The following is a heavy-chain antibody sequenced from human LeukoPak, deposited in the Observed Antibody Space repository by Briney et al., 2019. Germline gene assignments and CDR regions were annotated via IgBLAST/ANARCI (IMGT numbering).Heavy chain of an antibody. D-gene: IGHD3-22*01. V-gene: IGHV1-18*01. Sequence: ASVTVSCKASGYTFTSYGISWVRQAPEQGLEWMGWISAYNGNTNYAQKLQGRVTMTTDTSTSTAYMELRSLRSDDTAVYYCARGLEKYYYDSSGYLDYWGQGTLVTVSS. CDR3: ARGLEKYYYDSSGYLDY. J-gene: IGHJ4*02. CDR2: ISAYNGNT. CDR1: GYTFTSYG.